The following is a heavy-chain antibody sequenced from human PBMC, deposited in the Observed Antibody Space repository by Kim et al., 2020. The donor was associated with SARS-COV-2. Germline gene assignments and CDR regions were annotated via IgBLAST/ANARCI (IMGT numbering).Heavy chain of an antibody. CDR2: IYYSGST. J-gene: IGHJ4*02. D-gene: IGHD2-2*01. V-gene: IGHV4-39*01. CDR1: GGSISISTYY. Sequence: SETLSLTCAVSGGSISISTYYWGWIRQPPGKGLEWIGSIYYSGSTYYNPSLKSRVTVSLDTSKNHFSLKLSSVTAADTAVYYCARHEGSRVHLGFCSSSRRYGVYHRGQGT. CDR3: ARHEGSRVHLGFCSSSRRYGVYH.